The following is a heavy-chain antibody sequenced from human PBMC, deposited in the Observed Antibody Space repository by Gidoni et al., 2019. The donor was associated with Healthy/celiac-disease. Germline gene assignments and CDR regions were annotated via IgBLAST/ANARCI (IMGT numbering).Heavy chain of an antibody. CDR1: GGSISSSSYY. D-gene: IGHD5-18*01. Sequence: QLQLQESGPGLVKPSETLSLTCTVSGGSISSSSYYWGWIRQPPGKGLEWIGSIYYSGSTYYNPSLKSRVTISVDTSKNQFSLKLSSVTAADTAVHYCARQPHTAMAFDAFDIWGQGTMVTVSS. CDR2: IYYSGST. CDR3: ARQPHTAMAFDAFDI. V-gene: IGHV4-39*01. J-gene: IGHJ3*02.